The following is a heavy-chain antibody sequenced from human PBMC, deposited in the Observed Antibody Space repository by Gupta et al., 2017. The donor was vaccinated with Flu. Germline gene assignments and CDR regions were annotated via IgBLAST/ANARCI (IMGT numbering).Heavy chain of an antibody. D-gene: IGHD3-3*01. V-gene: IGHV3-21*01. CDR2: ISARGSYI. J-gene: IGHJ6*02. CDR3: ARDLCDSWSIYCTGDHYGMDV. Sequence: APGKGLEWVSSISARGSYIYHADSLKGRFTISRDNAKDSLFLQMDSLRAEDTAVYYCARDLCDSWSIYCTGDHYGMDVWGQGTTVTVSS.